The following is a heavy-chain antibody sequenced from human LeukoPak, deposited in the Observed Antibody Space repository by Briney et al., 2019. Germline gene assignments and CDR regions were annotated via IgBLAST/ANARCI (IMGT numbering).Heavy chain of an antibody. Sequence: SENLSLTCTVSGGSISSYYWSWIRQPPGKGLEWIGYIYYSGSTNYNPSLKSRVTISVDTSKNQFSLKLSSVTAADTAVYYCARVKQWLGNYYYYMDVWGKGTTVTVSS. J-gene: IGHJ6*03. CDR1: GGSISSYY. CDR3: ARVKQWLGNYYYYMDV. V-gene: IGHV4-59*01. D-gene: IGHD6-19*01. CDR2: IYYSGST.